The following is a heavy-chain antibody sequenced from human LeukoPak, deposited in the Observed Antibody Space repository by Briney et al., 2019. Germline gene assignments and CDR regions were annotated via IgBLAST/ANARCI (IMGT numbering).Heavy chain of an antibody. CDR2: IIPILGIA. Sequence: GASVKASCKASGGTFSSYAISWVRQAPGQGLEWMGRIIPILGIANYAQKFQGRVTITADKSTSTAYMELSSLRSEDTAVYYCARGYSYGYSFDYWGQGTLVTVSS. J-gene: IGHJ4*02. V-gene: IGHV1-69*04. CDR1: GGTFSSYA. D-gene: IGHD5-18*01. CDR3: ARGYSYGYSFDY.